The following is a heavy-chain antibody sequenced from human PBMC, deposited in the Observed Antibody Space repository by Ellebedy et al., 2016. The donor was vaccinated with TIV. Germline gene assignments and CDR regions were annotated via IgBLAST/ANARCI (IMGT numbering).Heavy chain of an antibody. CDR2: VSYDGSSS. D-gene: IGHD2-2*01. CDR1: GFTFSRYG. CDR3: AVVGGY. J-gene: IGHJ4*02. V-gene: IGHV3-30*03. Sequence: GESLKISCAASGFTFSRYGMHWVRQAPGKGLEWVAVVSYDGSSSSYADSVKGRFTISRDKAENSLYLQMNSLRAEDTAVYYCAVVGGYWGRGTLVTVSS.